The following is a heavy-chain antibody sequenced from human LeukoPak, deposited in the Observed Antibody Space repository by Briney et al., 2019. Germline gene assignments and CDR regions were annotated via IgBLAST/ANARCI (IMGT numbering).Heavy chain of an antibody. CDR1: GFTFSSYG. CDR3: ARDLGTRKSIAFAD. CDR2: ISYDGSNK. D-gene: IGHD6-6*01. Sequence: GRSLRLSCAASGFTFSSYGMHWVRQAPGKGLEWVAVISYDGSNKYYADSVKGRFTISRDNGENSLHLQMNSLRAEDAAVYYCARDLGTRKSIAFADWGQGTLVTVSS. J-gene: IGHJ4*02. V-gene: IGHV3-30*03.